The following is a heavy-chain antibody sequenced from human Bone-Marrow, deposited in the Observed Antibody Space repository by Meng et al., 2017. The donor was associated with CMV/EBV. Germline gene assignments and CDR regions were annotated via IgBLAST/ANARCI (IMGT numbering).Heavy chain of an antibody. CDR2: VYYSGST. Sequence: GSLRLSCTVSGGSISSYYWSWIRQPPGKGLEWIGYVYYSGSTNYNPSLKSRVTISVDTSKNQFSLKLSSVTAADTAVYYCARDQYSRSWGGWFDPWGQGTLVTVSS. CDR3: ARDQYSRSWGGWFDP. D-gene: IGHD6-13*01. CDR1: GGSISSYY. J-gene: IGHJ5*02. V-gene: IGHV4-59*01.